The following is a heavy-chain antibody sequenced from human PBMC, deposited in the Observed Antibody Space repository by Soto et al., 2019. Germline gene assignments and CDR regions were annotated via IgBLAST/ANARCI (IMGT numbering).Heavy chain of an antibody. CDR3: AREPVGPDYAMDV. D-gene: IGHD1-26*01. CDR2: LGFDGGGR. V-gene: IGHV3-33*01. Sequence: QMQLVESGGGVVQPGTSLRLSCAASGFDFSSYGMHWVRQTPGKGLEWVAVLGFDGGGRYYADSVKGRFTISRDNSKKMLYLPMDSLRAGDTASYYCAREPVGPDYAMDVWGQGTTVTVSS. J-gene: IGHJ6*02. CDR1: GFDFSSYG.